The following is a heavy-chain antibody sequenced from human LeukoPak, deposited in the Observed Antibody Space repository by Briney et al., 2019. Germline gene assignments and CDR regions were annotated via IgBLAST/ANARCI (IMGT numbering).Heavy chain of an antibody. CDR3: ARDIGRSWGFDY. CDR1: GGSISSYY. D-gene: IGHD6-13*01. Sequence: SETLSLTCTVSGGSISSYYWSWIRQPPGKGLEWIGYIYYSGSTNYNPSLKSRVTISVDTSKNQFSLKLSSVTAADTAVYYCARDIGRSWGFDYWGQGTLVTVSS. CDR2: IYYSGST. V-gene: IGHV4-59*01. J-gene: IGHJ4*02.